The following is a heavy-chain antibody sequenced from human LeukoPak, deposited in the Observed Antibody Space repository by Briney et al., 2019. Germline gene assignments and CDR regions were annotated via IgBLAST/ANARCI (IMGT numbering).Heavy chain of an antibody. Sequence: GGSLRLSCAASGFTFSNYAMNWVRQGPGKGLEWFSGISGSGDNTYYADSVKGRFTISRDNSKNTLYLQMNSLRAEDTAVYYCAKGGRGLKWFDPWGQGTLVTVSS. CDR2: ISGSGDNT. CDR1: GFTFSNYA. J-gene: IGHJ5*02. CDR3: AKGGRGLKWFDP. V-gene: IGHV3-23*01. D-gene: IGHD3-16*01.